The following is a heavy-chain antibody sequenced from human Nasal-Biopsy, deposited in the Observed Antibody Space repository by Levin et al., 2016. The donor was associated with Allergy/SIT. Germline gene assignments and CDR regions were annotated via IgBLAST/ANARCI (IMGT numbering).Heavy chain of an antibody. V-gene: IGHV3-23*01. CDR2: LTGSGGTT. Sequence: GESLKISCAASEFTFSSFAMSWVRQAPGKGLEWVSSLTGSGGTTYYADSVKGRFTISRDNSKNTLYLQMNSLRVEDTAVYYCAKGAGDRSFYFYYYTMDVWGQGTTVTVSS. CDR3: AKGAGDRSFYFYYYTMDV. CDR1: EFTFSSFA. D-gene: IGHD7-27*01. J-gene: IGHJ6*02.